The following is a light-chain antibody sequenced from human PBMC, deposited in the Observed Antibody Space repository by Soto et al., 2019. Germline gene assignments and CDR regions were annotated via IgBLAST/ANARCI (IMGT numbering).Light chain of an antibody. J-gene: IGKJ4*01. CDR2: WAS. CDR1: QSVLYSSNNKNH. CDR3: QQYFSIPLT. Sequence: DIVMTQSPDSLAVSLGERATINFKSSQSVLYSSNNKNHLAWYQQKPGQPPKLLISWASTRDSGVPDRFNGSGSGTDFTLTTSSLQAEDVAVYRRQQYFSIPLTFGGGTKVDIK. V-gene: IGKV4-1*01.